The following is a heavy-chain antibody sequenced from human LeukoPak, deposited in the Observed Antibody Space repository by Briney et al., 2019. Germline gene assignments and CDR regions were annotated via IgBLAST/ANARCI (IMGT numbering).Heavy chain of an antibody. V-gene: IGHV3-7*01. CDR2: IKQDGSEK. J-gene: IGHJ5*02. D-gene: IGHD6-13*01. CDR1: GFTFSSYW. CDR3: ARVVGKQQLVPWFDP. Sequence: PGGSLRLSCAASGFTFSSYWMSWVRQAPGKGLEWVANIKQDGSEKYYVDSVKGRFTISRDNAKNSLYLQMNSLRAEDTAVYYCARVVGKQQLVPWFDPRGQGTLVTVSS.